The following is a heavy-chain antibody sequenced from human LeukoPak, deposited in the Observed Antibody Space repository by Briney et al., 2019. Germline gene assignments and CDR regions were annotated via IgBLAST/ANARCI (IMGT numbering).Heavy chain of an antibody. CDR1: GFAFSNYA. V-gene: IGHV3-23*01. D-gene: IGHD2-2*01. J-gene: IGHJ6*02. CDR3: AWAPVPDPYYYYGMDV. CDR2: ISGSGGTI. Sequence: GGSLRLSCVASGFAFSNYAINWVRQAPGKGLEWVSAISGSGGTIFYADSVKGRFTISRDNSKNTLYLQMNSLRAEDTAVYYCAWAPVPDPYYYYGMDVWGQGTTVTVSS.